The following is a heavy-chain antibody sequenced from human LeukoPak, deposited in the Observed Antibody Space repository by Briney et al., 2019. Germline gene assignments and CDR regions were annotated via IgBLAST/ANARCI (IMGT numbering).Heavy chain of an antibody. CDR1: VYTFTGYY. J-gene: IGHJ4*02. CDR2: INPNSGGT. V-gene: IGHV1-2*02. CDR3: ARDRQQLAFDY. D-gene: IGHD6-13*01. Sequence: ASVNVSCKASVYTFTGYYMHWVRQAPGQGLEWMGWINPNSGGTTYAQKFSGRVTMTKDTSISTAYMELSRLRSDDTAVYYCARDRQQLAFDYWGQGTLVTVS.